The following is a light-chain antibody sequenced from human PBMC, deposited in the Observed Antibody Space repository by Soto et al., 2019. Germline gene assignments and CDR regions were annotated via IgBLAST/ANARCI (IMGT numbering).Light chain of an antibody. J-gene: IGLJ3*02. CDR2: YVS. V-gene: IGLV2-11*01. CDR1: SSDV. Sequence: QYVLTQPRSVSGSPGQSVTISCTGTSSDVVSWYQQHPGKAPKLIIYYVSQRPSGVPDRFSGSKSGNTASLTISGLQAEDEADYYCCSSAGGFTWVFGGGTQLTVL. CDR3: CSSAGGFTWV.